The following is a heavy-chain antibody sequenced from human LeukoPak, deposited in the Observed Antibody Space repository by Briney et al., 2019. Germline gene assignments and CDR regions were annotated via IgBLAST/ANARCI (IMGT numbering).Heavy chain of an antibody. CDR3: ARGGFGELFLSWFDP. Sequence: GGSRRLSFPASGFTFSNYWMHWVRQAPGKGLVWVSRINSDESSTSYADSVKGRFTISRDNAKNTLYLQMNSLRAEDTAVYYCARGGFGELFLSWFDPWGQGTLVTVSS. CDR2: INSDESST. D-gene: IGHD3-10*01. V-gene: IGHV3-74*01. J-gene: IGHJ5*02. CDR1: GFTFSNYW.